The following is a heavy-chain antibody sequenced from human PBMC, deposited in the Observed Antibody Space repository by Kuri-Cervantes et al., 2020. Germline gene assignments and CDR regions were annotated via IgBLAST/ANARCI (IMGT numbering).Heavy chain of an antibody. CDR2: IYYSGST. CDR3: ARGLGIGRPIYYFDY. Sequence: ESLKISCTVSGGSTSSSSYYWGWIRQPPGKGLEWIGSIYYSGSTYYNPSLKSRVTISVDTSKNQFSLKLSSVTAADTAVYYCARGLGIGRPIYYFDYWGQGTLVTVSS. J-gene: IGHJ4*02. V-gene: IGHV4-39*01. CDR1: GGSTSSSSYY. D-gene: IGHD7-27*01.